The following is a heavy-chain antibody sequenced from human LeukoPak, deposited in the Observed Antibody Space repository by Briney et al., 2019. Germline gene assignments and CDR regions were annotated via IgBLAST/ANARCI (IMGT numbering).Heavy chain of an antibody. J-gene: IGHJ4*02. Sequence: ASVKVSCKVSGYTLTELSIHWVRQAPGQGLEWMGGFDPEDGETIYAQKFQGRVTMTEDTSTDTADMELSSLRSEDTAVYYCATVGRNDYFDYWGQGTLVTVSS. CDR2: FDPEDGET. V-gene: IGHV1-24*01. CDR3: ATVGRNDYFDY. CDR1: GYTLTELS. D-gene: IGHD1-14*01.